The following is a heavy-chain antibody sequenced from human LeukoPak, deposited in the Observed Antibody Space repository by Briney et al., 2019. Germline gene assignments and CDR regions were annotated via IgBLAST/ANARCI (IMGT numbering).Heavy chain of an antibody. CDR2: IIPILGIA. CDR3: ARDPHDGSGSYFDY. V-gene: IGHV1-69*04. D-gene: IGHD3-10*01. J-gene: IGHJ4*02. CDR1: GYTFTGYY. Sequence: SVKVSCNASGYTFTGYYMHWVRQAPGQGLEWMGRIIPILGIANYAQKLQGRVTITADKSTSTAYMELSSLRSEDTAVYYCARDPHDGSGSYFDYWGQGTLVTVSS.